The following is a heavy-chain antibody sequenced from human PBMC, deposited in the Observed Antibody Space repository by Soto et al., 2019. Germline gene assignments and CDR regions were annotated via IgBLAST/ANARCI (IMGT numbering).Heavy chain of an antibody. CDR1: GGSINRGGYY. CDR2: IYYNGNP. J-gene: IGHJ3*01. V-gene: IGHV4-31*03. Sequence: QVQLQESGPGLVKPSQTLSLTCSVSGGSINRGGYYWSWIRQHPGKGLEWIGYIYYNGNPYYNPFLKSRVNISIDTSRNQFSLKLTSVTVADTAVYYCAREAPVASDAFDVWGQGTMVTVSS. CDR3: AREAPVASDAFDV. D-gene: IGHD2-2*01.